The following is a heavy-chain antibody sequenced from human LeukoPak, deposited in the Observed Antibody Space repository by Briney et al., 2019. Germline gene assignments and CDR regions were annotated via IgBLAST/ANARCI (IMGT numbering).Heavy chain of an antibody. CDR3: ARGGSGYDSFYYYGMDV. D-gene: IGHD5-12*01. J-gene: IGHJ6*02. CDR1: GGSISSGSW. Sequence: PSETLSLTCAVSGGSISSGSWWSWVRQPPGKGLEWIGEIYHSGNTNYNPSLKSRVTISVDKSKNQFSLKLSSVTAADTAVYYCARGGSGYDSFYYYGMDVWGQGTTVTVSS. CDR2: IYHSGNT. V-gene: IGHV4-4*02.